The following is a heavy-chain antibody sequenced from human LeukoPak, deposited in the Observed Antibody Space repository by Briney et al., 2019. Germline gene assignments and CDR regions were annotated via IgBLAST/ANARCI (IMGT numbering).Heavy chain of an antibody. V-gene: IGHV5-51*01. J-gene: IGHJ4*02. CDR3: ARRSNYDILSGYSESYDY. CDR2: IYPGDSDT. Sequence: GESLKISCKGSGYSFTSYWIGWVRQMPGQGLEWMGIIYPGDSDTKYSPSFQGQVTISADKSITTAYLQWSSLMASDTAMYYCARRSNYDILSGYSESYDYWGQGTLVTVPS. D-gene: IGHD3-9*01. CDR1: GYSFTSYW.